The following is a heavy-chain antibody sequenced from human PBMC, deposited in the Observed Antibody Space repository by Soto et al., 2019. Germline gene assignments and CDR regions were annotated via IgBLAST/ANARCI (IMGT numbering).Heavy chain of an antibody. Sequence: GGSLRLSCAASGFTFSSYAMSWVRQAPGKGLEWVSAISGSGGSTYYADSVKGRFTISRDNSKNTLYLQMNSLRAEDTAVYYCAKDPLGYTVTQYFDYWGQGTLVTVSS. D-gene: IGHD4-17*01. J-gene: IGHJ4*02. CDR1: GFTFSSYA. V-gene: IGHV3-23*01. CDR3: AKDPLGYTVTQYFDY. CDR2: ISGSGGST.